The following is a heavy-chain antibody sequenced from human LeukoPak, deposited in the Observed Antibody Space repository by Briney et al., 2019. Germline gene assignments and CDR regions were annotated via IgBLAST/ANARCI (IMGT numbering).Heavy chain of an antibody. Sequence: GGSLRLSCAASGFTFSDYYMSWIRQAPGKGLEWVSAISGSGGSTYYADSVKGRFTISRDNSKNTLYLQMNSLRAEDTAVYYCAKDPTLVPAAPVFDYWGQGTLVTVSS. V-gene: IGHV3-23*01. CDR2: ISGSGGST. D-gene: IGHD2-2*01. CDR3: AKDPTLVPAAPVFDY. CDR1: GFTFSDYY. J-gene: IGHJ4*02.